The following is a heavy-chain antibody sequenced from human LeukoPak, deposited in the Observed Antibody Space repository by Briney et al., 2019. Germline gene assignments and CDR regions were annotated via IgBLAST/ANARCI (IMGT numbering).Heavy chain of an antibody. CDR2: INSDGSST. D-gene: IGHD1-26*01. CDR1: GFTFSSYW. V-gene: IGHV3-74*01. Sequence: GGSLRLSCAASGFTFSSYWMHWVRQAPGKGLVWVSRINSDGSSTSYADSVKGRFTISRDNAKNTLYLQTNSLRAEDTAVYYCARDGDFYSGSYYYFDYWGQGTLVTVSS. CDR3: ARDGDFYSGSYYYFDY. J-gene: IGHJ4*02.